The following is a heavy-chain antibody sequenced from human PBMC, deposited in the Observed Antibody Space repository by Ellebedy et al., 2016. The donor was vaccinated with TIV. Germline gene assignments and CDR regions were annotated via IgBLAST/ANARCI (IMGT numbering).Heavy chain of an antibody. CDR1: GVTFSNYL. CDR3: VRSDNMDV. D-gene: IGHD1-1*01. CDR2: ISYDGTKK. J-gene: IGHJ6*02. V-gene: IGHV3-30-3*01. Sequence: GESLKISCAASGVTFSNYLMHWVRQAPGKGLEWAALISYDGTKKYYADSVKGRFTISRDNSKNRLYLQMNSLRTEYTAVYYCVRSDNMDVWGQGTTVTVS.